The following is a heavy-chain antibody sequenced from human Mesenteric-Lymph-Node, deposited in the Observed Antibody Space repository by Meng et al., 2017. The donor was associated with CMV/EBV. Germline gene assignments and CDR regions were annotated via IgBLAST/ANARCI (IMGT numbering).Heavy chain of an antibody. CDR1: GFTVISNY. J-gene: IGHJ6*02. V-gene: IGHV3-53*01. Sequence: GESLKISCAASGFTVISNYMSWVRQAPGKGLEWVSVIYRGRNTYYADSVKGRFIISRDNSKNTLYLQMNSLRAEDTAVYYCAREPPNSYGVSYYYGMDVWGQGTTVTVSS. CDR2: IYRGRNT. CDR3: AREPPNSYGVSYYYGMDV. D-gene: IGHD5-18*01.